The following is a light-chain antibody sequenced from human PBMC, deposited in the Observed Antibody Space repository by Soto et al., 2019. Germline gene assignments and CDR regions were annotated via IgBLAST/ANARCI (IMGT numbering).Light chain of an antibody. CDR3: QQYNTWPPLT. Sequence: EIVMTQSPATLSVFPGERATLSCRASQSVSSNLAWYQQKPGQAPRLLIYGASTRATGIPARFSGSGSGTEFTLTLSSLQSEDFAVYYCQQYNTWPPLTFGGGTKVEIK. J-gene: IGKJ4*01. V-gene: IGKV3-15*01. CDR2: GAS. CDR1: QSVSSN.